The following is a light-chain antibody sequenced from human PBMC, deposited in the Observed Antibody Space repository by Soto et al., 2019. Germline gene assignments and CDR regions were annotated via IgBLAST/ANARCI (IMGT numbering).Light chain of an antibody. CDR3: TSFSSSTTFLV. CDR1: SNDVGGYDY. V-gene: IGLV2-14*01. CDR2: EVS. Sequence: QSALTQPASVSGSPGQSISISCTGTSNDVGGYDYVSWYQHHPGKAPKLLISEVSNRPSGVSSRFSGSKSGNTASLTISGLRADDEADYYCTSFSSSTTFLVFGTGTKLTVL. J-gene: IGLJ1*01.